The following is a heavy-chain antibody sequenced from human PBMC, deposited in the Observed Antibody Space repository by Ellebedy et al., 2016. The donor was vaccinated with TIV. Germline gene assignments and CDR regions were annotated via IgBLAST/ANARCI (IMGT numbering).Heavy chain of an antibody. V-gene: IGHV3-7*03. Sequence: GGSLRLXCAASGFTFSSYWMSWVRQAPGKGLEWVANIKQDGSEKYYVDSVKGRFTISRDNSKNTLYLQMNSLRAEDTAVYYCAKDDSGYDLASDAFDMWGQGTMVTVSS. J-gene: IGHJ3*02. CDR1: GFTFSSYW. D-gene: IGHD5-12*01. CDR3: AKDDSGYDLASDAFDM. CDR2: IKQDGSEK.